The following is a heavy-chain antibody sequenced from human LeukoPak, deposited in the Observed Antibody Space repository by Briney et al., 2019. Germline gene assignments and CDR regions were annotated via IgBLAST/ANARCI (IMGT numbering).Heavy chain of an antibody. V-gene: IGHV4-34*01. CDR2: INHSGST. CDR3: ARRPARRDYYYYTDV. CDR1: GGSFSGYY. J-gene: IGHJ6*03. Sequence: SETLSLTCAVYGGSFSGYYWSWIRQPPGKGLEWIGEINHSGSTNYNPSLKSRVTISVDTSKNQFSLKLSSVTAADTAVYYCARRPARRDYYYYTDVWGKGTTVTVSS. D-gene: IGHD2-2*01.